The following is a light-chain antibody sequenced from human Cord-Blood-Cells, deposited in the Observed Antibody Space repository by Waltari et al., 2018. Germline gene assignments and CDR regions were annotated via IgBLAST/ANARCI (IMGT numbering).Light chain of an antibody. CDR1: KLGDIS. J-gene: IGLJ2*01. V-gene: IGLV3-1*01. Sequence: SSELTQPPSVSVSQGQTASITCSGDKLGDISAGRYQQKQGQSPVRFIYQDSKRPSGIPEEFSGSNSGNTATLSGSGTQAKYEFDYCCQAWDSITRFFGGGTKLTVL. CDR3: QAWDSITRF. CDR2: QDS.